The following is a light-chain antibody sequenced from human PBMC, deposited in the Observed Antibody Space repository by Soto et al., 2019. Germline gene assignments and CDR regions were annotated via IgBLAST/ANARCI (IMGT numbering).Light chain of an antibody. J-gene: IGLJ1*01. CDR2: EGN. CDR3: CSYAGSSPLYV. Sequence: QSVLTQPASVSGSPGQSITISCTGTPSDVGRYNYVSWYQHHSGKAPKLIIYEGNKRPSGVSNRFSGSKSGKTASLTISGLQAEDEGTYYCCSYAGSSPLYVFGTGTKLTVL. V-gene: IGLV2-23*01. CDR1: PSDVGRYNY.